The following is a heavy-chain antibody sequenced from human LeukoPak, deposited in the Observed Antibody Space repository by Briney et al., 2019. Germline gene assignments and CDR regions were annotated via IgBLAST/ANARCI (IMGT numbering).Heavy chain of an antibody. Sequence: SVKVSCKASGGTFISYAISWVRQAPGQGREWMGRIIPILGIANYAQKFQGRVTITTDKSTSTDYMELSSLRSEDTAVYYCARNPWCSGGSCYYYFDYWGQGTLVTASS. CDR3: ARNPWCSGGSCYYYFDY. D-gene: IGHD2-15*01. CDR2: IIPILGIA. J-gene: IGHJ4*02. CDR1: GGTFISYA. V-gene: IGHV1-69*04.